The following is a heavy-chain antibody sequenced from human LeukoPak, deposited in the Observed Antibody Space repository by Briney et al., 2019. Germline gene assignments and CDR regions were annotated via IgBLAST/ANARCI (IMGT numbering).Heavy chain of an antibody. V-gene: IGHV3-74*01. Sequence: GPLRLSCAASGFTFSSYWIHWVRQAPGKGLVWVSIINSDRSTTNYADSVKGRFTVSRDNAKNTLYLQLNSLRPEDTAVYYCARDYSSWFDYWGQGTLVTVSS. CDR2: INSDRSTT. CDR3: ARDYSSWFDY. D-gene: IGHD6-6*01. J-gene: IGHJ4*02. CDR1: GFTFSSYW.